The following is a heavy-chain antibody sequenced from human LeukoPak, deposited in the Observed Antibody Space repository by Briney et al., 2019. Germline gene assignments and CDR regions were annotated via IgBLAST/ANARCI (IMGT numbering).Heavy chain of an antibody. D-gene: IGHD6-13*01. CDR3: ASGLEAAAGLDY. V-gene: IGHV4-38-2*02. Sequence: SETLSLTCTVSGYSISSGYYWGWIRQPPGKGLEWIGSIYHSGSTYYNPSLKSRVTISVDTSKNQFSLKLSSVTAADTAVYYCASGLEAAAGLDYWGQGTLVTVSS. CDR2: IYHSGST. CDR1: GYSISSGYY. J-gene: IGHJ4*02.